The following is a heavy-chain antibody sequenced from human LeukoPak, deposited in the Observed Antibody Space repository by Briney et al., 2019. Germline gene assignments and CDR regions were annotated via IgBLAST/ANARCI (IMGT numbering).Heavy chain of an antibody. CDR1: GYTFTSYD. D-gene: IGHD3-16*01. V-gene: IGHV1-8*01. Sequence: ASVKVSCKASGYTFTSYDIKWVRQATGQGLEWMGRMNPNSGNTDYAQKFQGRVTMTRNTSISTAYMELSSLTSEDTAMYYCARRGKGLGYYMDVWGKGTTVTISS. CDR2: MNPNSGNT. CDR3: ARRGKGLGYYMDV. J-gene: IGHJ6*03.